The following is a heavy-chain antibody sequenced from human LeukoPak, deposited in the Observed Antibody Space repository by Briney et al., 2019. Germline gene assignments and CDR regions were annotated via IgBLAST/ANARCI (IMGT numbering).Heavy chain of an antibody. CDR1: GYIFTDYY. Sequence: GASVKVSCKASGYIFTDYYMHWVQQAPGKGPKWMGRVDPDDGETIYAERFQGRVTIGADTSTDTAYMELSSLRSEDTAVYYCATSYYYGSGSYYKPDYFNYWGQGTLVTVSS. CDR3: ATSYYYGSGSYYKPDYFNY. CDR2: VDPDDGET. D-gene: IGHD3-10*01. J-gene: IGHJ4*02. V-gene: IGHV1-69-2*01.